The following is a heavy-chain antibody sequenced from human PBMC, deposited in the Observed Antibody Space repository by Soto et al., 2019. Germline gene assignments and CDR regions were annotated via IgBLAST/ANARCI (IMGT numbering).Heavy chain of an antibody. CDR2: INHSGNT. Sequence: SETLSLTCAVYGASLSDNYCNWLRQPPGKGLEWIGEINHSGNTNYNPSLRSRVTISIDTSKNQLSLNLRSVSAADTAVYYCARGRGDFDSWGQGTPVTVSS. V-gene: IGHV4-34*01. CDR1: GASLSDNY. J-gene: IGHJ5*01. CDR3: ARGRGDFDS. D-gene: IGHD2-21*01.